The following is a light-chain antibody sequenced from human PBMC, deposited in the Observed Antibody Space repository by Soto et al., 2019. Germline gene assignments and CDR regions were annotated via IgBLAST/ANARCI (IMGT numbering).Light chain of an antibody. CDR2: GNS. Sequence: QSVLTQPPSVSGAPGQRVTISCTGSSSNIGAGYDVHWYQQLPGTAPKLLIFGNSNRPSGVPDRFSGSKSGTSASLAITGLQAEDEADYYCCSHAGSDTYVFGTGTKVTVL. CDR3: CSHAGSDTYV. V-gene: IGLV1-40*01. J-gene: IGLJ1*01. CDR1: SSNIGAGYD.